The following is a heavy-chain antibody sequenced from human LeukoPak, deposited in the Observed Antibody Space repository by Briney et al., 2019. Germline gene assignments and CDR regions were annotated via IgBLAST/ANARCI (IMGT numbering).Heavy chain of an antibody. CDR1: GGSISSSNW. CDR2: IYHSGST. D-gene: IGHD4-11*01. V-gene: IGHV4-4*02. Sequence: PSETLSLTCAVSGGSISSSNWWSWVRQPPGEGLEWIGEIYHSGSTNYNPSLKSRVTISVDKSKNQFSLKLSSVTAADTAVYYCASLGYSNYNYYGMDVWGQGTTVTVSS. J-gene: IGHJ6*02. CDR3: ASLGYSNYNYYGMDV.